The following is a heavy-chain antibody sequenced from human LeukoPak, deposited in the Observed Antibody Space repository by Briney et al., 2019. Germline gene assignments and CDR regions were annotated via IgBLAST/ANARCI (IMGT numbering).Heavy chain of an antibody. J-gene: IGHJ4*02. Sequence: PSETLSLTCDVYGGSFSGYHWSWIRQPPGKGLEWIGEINHSGSAKYNPSLNNRVTISVDTSKNQFSLKVRSVTAADTAVYYCARRPDGFDYWGQGTLVTVSS. D-gene: IGHD5-24*01. CDR2: INHSGSA. CDR1: GGSFSGYH. CDR3: ARRPDGFDY. V-gene: IGHV4-34*01.